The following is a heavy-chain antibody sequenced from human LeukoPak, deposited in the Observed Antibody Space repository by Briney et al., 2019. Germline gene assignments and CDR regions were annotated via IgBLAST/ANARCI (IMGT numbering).Heavy chain of an antibody. CDR1: GYTFTGYY. Sequence: ASVKVSCKASGYTFTGYYMHWVRHAPGQGLEWMGRINPNSGGTNYAQKFQGRVTMTRDTSISTAYMELSRLRSDDTAVYYCARLSIVGAFDYWGQGTLVTVSS. D-gene: IGHD1-26*01. CDR2: INPNSGGT. V-gene: IGHV1-2*06. CDR3: ARLSIVGAFDY. J-gene: IGHJ4*02.